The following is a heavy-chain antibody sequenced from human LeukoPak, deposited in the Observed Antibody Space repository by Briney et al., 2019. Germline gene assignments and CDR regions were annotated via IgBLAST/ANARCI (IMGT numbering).Heavy chain of an antibody. D-gene: IGHD4-23*01. V-gene: IGHV1-2*02. CDR3: ARDYGGNTDAFDI. J-gene: IGHJ3*02. CDR2: IKPNSGGT. Sequence: ASVKVSCKASGYTFTEHYMYWVRQAPGHGLEWIGWIKPNSGGTNYAQNFQGRVTMTRDTSISTAYMELSSLRSDDTAVYYCARDYGGNTDAFDIWGQGTMLIVSS. CDR1: GYTFTEHY.